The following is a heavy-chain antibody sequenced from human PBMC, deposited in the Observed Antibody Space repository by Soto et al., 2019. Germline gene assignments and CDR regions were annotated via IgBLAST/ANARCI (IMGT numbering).Heavy chain of an antibody. CDR2: INAGSGDT. CDR1: GYTFSYYS. D-gene: IGHD2-8*01. Sequence: ASVKVSCKASGYTFSYYSIQWVRRAPGQSLEWVGWINAGSGDTKYAQKFQGRVTITRDTSANTAYMELSSLRSEDTAVYYCAALGVNFDHWGQGTLVTVSS. J-gene: IGHJ4*02. V-gene: IGHV1-3*01. CDR3: AALGVNFDH.